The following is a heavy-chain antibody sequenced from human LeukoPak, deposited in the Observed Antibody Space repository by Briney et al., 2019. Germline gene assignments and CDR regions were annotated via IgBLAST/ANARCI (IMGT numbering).Heavy chain of an antibody. Sequence: PGGSLRLSCATSGFTFSRYWFHWLRQAPGRGLEWVSRINGDGEIITYADFVRGRFIISRDDATSTLHLLLQSLRAEDTAIYYCARGYSGTYRADYWGQGTRVTVSS. J-gene: IGHJ4*02. CDR2: INGDGEII. V-gene: IGHV3-74*01. D-gene: IGHD1-26*01. CDR1: GFTFSRYW. CDR3: ARGYSGTYRADY.